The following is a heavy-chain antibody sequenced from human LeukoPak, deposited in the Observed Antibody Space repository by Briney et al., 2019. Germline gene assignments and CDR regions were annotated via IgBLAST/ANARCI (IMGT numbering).Heavy chain of an antibody. Sequence: PWGSLRLSCAGSGFTFSCYGMDWVRQAPGKGLEWVAVIWYDGSNKYYADSVKGRFTISRDNSKNTLYLQVNGLRAEDTAVYYCARGLVAGTGYYFDYWGQGTLVTVSS. CDR3: ARGLVAGTGYYFDY. J-gene: IGHJ4*02. CDR2: IWYDGSNK. V-gene: IGHV3-33*01. D-gene: IGHD6-19*01. CDR1: GFTFSCYG.